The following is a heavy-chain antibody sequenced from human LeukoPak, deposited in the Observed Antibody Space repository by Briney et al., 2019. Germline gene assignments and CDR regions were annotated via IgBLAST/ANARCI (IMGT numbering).Heavy chain of an antibody. CDR2: ISAYNGNT. J-gene: IGHJ4*02. V-gene: IGHV1-18*01. CDR3: ARDANDYVWGSYRYESFFDY. D-gene: IGHD3-16*02. CDR1: GYTFTSYG. Sequence: ASVKVSCKASGYTFTSYGIRWVRQAPGQGLEWMGWISAYNGNTNYAQKLQGRVTMTTDTSTSTAYMELRSLRSDDTAVYYCARDANDYVWGSYRYESFFDYWGQGTLVTVSS.